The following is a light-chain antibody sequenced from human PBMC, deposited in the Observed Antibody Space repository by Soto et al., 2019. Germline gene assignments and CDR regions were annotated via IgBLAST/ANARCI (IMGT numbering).Light chain of an antibody. CDR1: SSDVGTYNL. V-gene: IGLV2-23*01. J-gene: IGLJ2*01. Sequence: QSALTQPASVSGSPGQSITISCTGTSSDVGTYNLVSWHQHHPGKAPKLIIYEGSKRPSGVSNRFSGSKSSNTASLTISGLQAEDEADYYGCSFAVGSTLVFGGGTKLTVL. CDR3: CSFAVGSTLV. CDR2: EGS.